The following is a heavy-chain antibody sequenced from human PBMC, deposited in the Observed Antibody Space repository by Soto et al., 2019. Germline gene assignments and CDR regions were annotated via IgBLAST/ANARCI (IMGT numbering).Heavy chain of an antibody. Sequence: EAQLLESGGGLVQPGGSLRLSCAASGFSFNSYSMSWVRQAPGKGLEWVAGIIGSGDSAYYADSVKGRFTISRDNSKNTLSLQMNSLRAGDTAIYYCARDRGTTTVTFDAFQHWGQGTLVAVSS. CDR1: GFSFNSYS. V-gene: IGHV3-23*01. J-gene: IGHJ1*01. CDR3: ARDRGTTTVTFDAFQH. CDR2: IIGSGDSA. D-gene: IGHD4-17*01.